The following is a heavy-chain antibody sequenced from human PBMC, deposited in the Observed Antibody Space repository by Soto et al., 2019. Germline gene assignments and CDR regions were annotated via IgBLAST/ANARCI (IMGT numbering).Heavy chain of an antibody. J-gene: IGHJ4*02. CDR2: ISSSSSYI. CDR3: ERDLPYSSSPFDY. Sequence: EVQLVESGGGLVKPGGSLRLSCAASGFTFSSYSMNWVRQAPWKGLEWVSSISSSSSYIYYADSVKGRFTISRDNAKNSLYLQMNSLRAEDTAVYYCERDLPYSSSPFDYWGQGTLVTVSS. V-gene: IGHV3-21*01. D-gene: IGHD6-13*01. CDR1: GFTFSSYS.